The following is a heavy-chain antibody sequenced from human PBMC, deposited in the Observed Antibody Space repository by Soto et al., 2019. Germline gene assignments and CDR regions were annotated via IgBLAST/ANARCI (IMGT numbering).Heavy chain of an antibody. Sequence: PGESLKISCKGSGYSFTSYWIGWVRQMPGKGLEWMGIIYPGDSDTRYSPSFQGQVTISADKSISTAYLQWSSLKASDTAMYYCARRRDRGRIQLWLGMDVWGQGTTVTVSS. V-gene: IGHV5-51*01. CDR2: IYPGDSDT. J-gene: IGHJ6*02. CDR1: GYSFTSYW. CDR3: ARRRDRGRIQLWLGMDV. D-gene: IGHD5-18*01.